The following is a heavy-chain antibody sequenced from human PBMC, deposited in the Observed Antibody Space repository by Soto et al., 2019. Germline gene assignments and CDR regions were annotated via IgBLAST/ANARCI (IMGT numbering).Heavy chain of an antibody. Sequence: PSETLSLTCAVSGGRISSYYWSWIRQPPGKGLEWIGYIYYSVITNYNPSLKSRVTISVDTSKNQFSLKLSSVTAADTAVYYCARARRITIFGVVPAYFDYWGQGTLVTVSS. J-gene: IGHJ4*02. CDR3: ARARRITIFGVVPAYFDY. V-gene: IGHV4-59*01. D-gene: IGHD3-3*01. CDR1: GGRISSYY. CDR2: IYYSVIT.